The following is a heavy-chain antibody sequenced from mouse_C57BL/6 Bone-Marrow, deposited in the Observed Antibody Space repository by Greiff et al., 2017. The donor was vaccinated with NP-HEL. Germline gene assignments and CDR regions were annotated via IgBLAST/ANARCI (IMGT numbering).Heavy chain of an antibody. J-gene: IGHJ2*01. V-gene: IGHV1-59*01. Sequence: QVQLQQPGAELVRPGTSVKLSCKASGYTFTSYWMHWVKQRPGQGLEWIGVIDPSDSYTNYNQKFKGKATLTVDTSSSTAYMQLSSLTSEDSAVYYCATLKNYYGSSLDYWGQGTTLTVSS. CDR1: GYTFTSYW. CDR2: IDPSDSYT. CDR3: ATLKNYYGSSLDY. D-gene: IGHD1-1*01.